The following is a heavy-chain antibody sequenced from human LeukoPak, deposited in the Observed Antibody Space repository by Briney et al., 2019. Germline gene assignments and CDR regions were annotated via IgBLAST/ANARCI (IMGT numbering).Heavy chain of an antibody. CDR1: GGTFSSYA. Sequence: GSSVKVSCKASGGTFSSYALSWVRQAPGQGLEWMGRIIPIFGIADYAQKFQGRVTITADKSTSTAYIELSSLRSEDTAVYYCARGSGIAAAGTTDEDWFDPWGQGTLVTVSS. D-gene: IGHD6-13*01. V-gene: IGHV1-69*04. CDR3: ARGSGIAAAGTTDEDWFDP. J-gene: IGHJ5*02. CDR2: IIPIFGIA.